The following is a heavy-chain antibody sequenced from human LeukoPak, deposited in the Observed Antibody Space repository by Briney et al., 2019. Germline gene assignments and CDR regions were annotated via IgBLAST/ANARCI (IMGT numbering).Heavy chain of an antibody. CDR3: ARDMLRNRKGFDP. CDR2: IYYSGST. V-gene: IGHV4-30-4*08. Sequence: SETLSLTCTVSAGSISSGDYYWSWLRQPPGKGLECIGYIYYSGSTYYNPSLKRRVTISVDTSKSQFSLKLCSVTAADTAVYYCARDMLRNRKGFDPWGQGTLVTVSS. J-gene: IGHJ5*02. CDR1: AGSISSGDYY. D-gene: IGHD2-8*01.